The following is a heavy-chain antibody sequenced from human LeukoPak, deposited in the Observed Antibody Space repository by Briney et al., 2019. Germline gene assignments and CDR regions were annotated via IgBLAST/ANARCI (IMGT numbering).Heavy chain of an antibody. CDR3: ARDTYDSSGYYAHLDY. V-gene: IGHV3-7*01. CDR2: IKQDGSEK. D-gene: IGHD3-22*01. CDR1: GFTFSSYW. J-gene: IGHJ4*02. Sequence: GGSLRLSCAASGFTFSSYWMSWVRQAPGKGLEWVANIKQDGSEKYYVDSVKGRFTISRDNAKNSLYLQMSSLRAEDTAVYYCARDTYDSSGYYAHLDYWGQGTLVPVSS.